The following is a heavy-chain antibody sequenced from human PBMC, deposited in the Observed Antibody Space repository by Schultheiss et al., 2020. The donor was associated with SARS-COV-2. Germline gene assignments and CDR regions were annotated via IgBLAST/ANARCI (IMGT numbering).Heavy chain of an antibody. CDR2: ISGSGGST. Sequence: GGSLRLSCTASGFTFGDYAMSWVRQAPGKGLEWVSAISGSGGSTYYADSVKGRFTISRDNSKSTLYLQMNSLRAEDTAVYYCARDESYDNWFDPWGQGTLVTVSS. CDR1: GFTFGDYA. J-gene: IGHJ5*02. CDR3: ARDESYDNWFDP. V-gene: IGHV3-23*01.